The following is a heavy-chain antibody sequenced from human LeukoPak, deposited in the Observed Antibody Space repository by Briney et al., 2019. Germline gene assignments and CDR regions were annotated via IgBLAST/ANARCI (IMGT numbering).Heavy chain of an antibody. Sequence: SETLSLTCAVYGGSFSGYYWSWIRQPPGRGLEWIGEINHSGSTNYNPSLKSRVTISVDTSKNQFSLELSSVTAADTAVYYCARWDGSYKRAEYFQHWGQGTLVTVSS. CDR2: INHSGST. V-gene: IGHV4-34*01. CDR1: GGSFSGYY. CDR3: ARWDGSYKRAEYFQH. J-gene: IGHJ1*01. D-gene: IGHD1-26*01.